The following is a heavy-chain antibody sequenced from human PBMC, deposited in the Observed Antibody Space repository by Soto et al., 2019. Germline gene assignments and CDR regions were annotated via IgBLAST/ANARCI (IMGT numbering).Heavy chain of an antibody. CDR3: AKGRMGLAARMTFDY. CDR2: ISGSGGST. D-gene: IGHD3-3*02. V-gene: IGHV3-23*01. Sequence: PGGSLRLSCAASGFTFSSYAMSWVRQAPGKGLEWVSAISGSGGSTYYADSVKGRFTISRDNSKNTLYLQMNSLRAEDTAVYSCAKGRMGLAARMTFDYWGQGTLVTVSS. J-gene: IGHJ4*02. CDR1: GFTFSSYA.